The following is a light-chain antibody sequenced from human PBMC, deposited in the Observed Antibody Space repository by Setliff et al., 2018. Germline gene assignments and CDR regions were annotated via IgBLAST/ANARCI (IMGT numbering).Light chain of an antibody. CDR2: GDT. CDR1: SSDMGAGFS. Sequence: QSVLTQPPSVSGAPGQRVIISCTGSSSDMGAGFSVHWYQQLPGTAPKLLIYGDTNRPSGVPDRFSGSKSGTSASLAITGLQAEDEADYYCQSYDSGLPGYVFGTGTKVTVL. J-gene: IGLJ1*01. CDR3: QSYDSGLPGYV. V-gene: IGLV1-40*01.